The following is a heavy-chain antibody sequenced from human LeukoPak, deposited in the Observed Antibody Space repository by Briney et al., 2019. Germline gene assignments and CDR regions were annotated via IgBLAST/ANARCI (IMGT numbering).Heavy chain of an antibody. D-gene: IGHD3-22*01. CDR2: IYSGGST. CDR3: ARMGYYYDSSGYWEYFQH. CDR1: GFTVSSNY. Sequence: PGGSLRLSCAASGFTVSSNYMSWVRQAPGKGLEWVSVIYSGGSTYYADSVKGRFTISRDNSKNTLYLQMNSLRAEDTAVYYCARMGYYYDSSGYWEYFQHWGQGTLVTVSS. J-gene: IGHJ1*01. V-gene: IGHV3-53*01.